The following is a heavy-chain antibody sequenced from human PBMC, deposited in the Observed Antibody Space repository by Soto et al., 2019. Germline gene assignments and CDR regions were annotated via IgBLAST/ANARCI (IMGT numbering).Heavy chain of an antibody. V-gene: IGHV1-46*01. CDR2: INPSDDTT. CDR3: ARGFPSSYWFDP. J-gene: IGHJ5*02. CDR1: GYTFTTFY. Sequence: ASVKVTCKTSGYTFTTFYIHWVRQAPGQGLEWMGNINPSDDTTVFSQKFQGRVTMTRDTSSNTVYMELSSLRSEDTAVYYCARGFPSSYWFDPWGQGTLVTVSS.